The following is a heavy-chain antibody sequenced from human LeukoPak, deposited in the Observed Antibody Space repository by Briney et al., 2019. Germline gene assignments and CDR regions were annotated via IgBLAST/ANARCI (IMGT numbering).Heavy chain of an antibody. J-gene: IGHJ4*02. CDR1: GFTFSSYA. V-gene: IGHV3-30*04. CDR3: ASWYEGGYYFDY. CDR2: ISHDGSNK. D-gene: IGHD6-13*01. Sequence: PGGSLRLSCAASGFTFSSYAMHWVRQAPGKGLEWVAVISHDGSNKYYADSVKGRFTISRDNSKNTLYLQMNSLRAEDTAVYYCASWYEGGYYFDYWGQGTLVTVSS.